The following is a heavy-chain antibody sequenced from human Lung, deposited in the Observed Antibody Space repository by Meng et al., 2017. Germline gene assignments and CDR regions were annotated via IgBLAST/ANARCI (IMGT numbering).Heavy chain of an antibody. V-gene: IGHV1-8*01. D-gene: IGHD3-22*01. CDR1: GYTFTSYD. Sequence: ASVKVSCKASGYTFTSYDVNWVRQATGQGLEWMGWMNPNSGNTGYAQKFQGRVTMTRNTSISTAYMELSSLRSEDTAVYYCASSPSHSSGYYYDWGQGTLVTVSS. J-gene: IGHJ4*02. CDR2: MNPNSGNT. CDR3: ASSPSHSSGYYYD.